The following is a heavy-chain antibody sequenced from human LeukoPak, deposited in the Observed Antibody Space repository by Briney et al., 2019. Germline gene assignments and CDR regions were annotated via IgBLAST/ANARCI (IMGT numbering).Heavy chain of an antibody. CDR3: ARSVLLWFGDLYGMDV. Sequence: GGSLRLSCAASGFTFSSYSMNWVRQAPGKGLEWVSSISSSSSYIYYADSVKGRFTISRDNAKNSLYLQMNSLRAEDTAVYYCARSVLLWFGDLYGMDVWGQGTTVTASS. V-gene: IGHV3-21*01. CDR1: GFTFSSYS. CDR2: ISSSSSYI. D-gene: IGHD3-10*01. J-gene: IGHJ6*02.